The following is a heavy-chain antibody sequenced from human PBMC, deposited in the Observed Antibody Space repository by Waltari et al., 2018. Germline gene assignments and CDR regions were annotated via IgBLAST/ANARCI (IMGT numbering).Heavy chain of an antibody. Sequence: QVQLQESGPGLVKPSETLSLTCTVSGGSISSYYWSWIRQPPGKGLEWIGYIYYSGSTNYNPSLKSRVTISVDTSKNQFSLKLSSVTAVDTAVYYCARDRPRDGYNHDAFDIWGQGTMVTVSS. CDR2: IYYSGST. J-gene: IGHJ3*02. D-gene: IGHD5-12*01. V-gene: IGHV4-59*01. CDR1: GGSISSYY. CDR3: ARDRPRDGYNHDAFDI.